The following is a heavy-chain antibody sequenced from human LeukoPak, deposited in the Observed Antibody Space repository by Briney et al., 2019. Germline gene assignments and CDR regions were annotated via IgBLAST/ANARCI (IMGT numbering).Heavy chain of an antibody. CDR3: ARQGGERWLQFGAYLRAFDI. CDR2: INHSGST. V-gene: IGHV4-34*01. D-gene: IGHD5-24*01. Sequence: PSETLSLTCAVYGGSFSGYYWSWIRQPPGKGLEWIGEINHSGSTNYNPSLKSRVTISVDTSKNQFSLKLSSVTAADTAVYYCARQGGERWLQFGAYLRAFDIWGQGTMVTVSS. CDR1: GGSFSGYY. J-gene: IGHJ3*02.